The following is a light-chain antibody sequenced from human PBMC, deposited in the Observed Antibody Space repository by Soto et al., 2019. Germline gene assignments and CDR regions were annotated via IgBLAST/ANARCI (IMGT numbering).Light chain of an antibody. Sequence: SYELTQPPSVSVAPGKTARITCGGNNIGSKSVHWYQQKPGQAPVLVIYYDSDRPSGIPERFSGSNSGNTATLTISRVEAGDEADYYCKVWDSSSDHQGVVFGGGTKLTVL. J-gene: IGLJ2*01. V-gene: IGLV3-21*04. CDR3: KVWDSSSDHQGVV. CDR1: NIGSKS. CDR2: YDS.